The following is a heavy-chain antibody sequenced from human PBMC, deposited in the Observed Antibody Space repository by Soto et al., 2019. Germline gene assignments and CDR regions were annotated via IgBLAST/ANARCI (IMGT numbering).Heavy chain of an antibody. Sequence: KPSETLSLTCTVSGGCISSRSDYWGWIRQPPGKGLEWIGSIYYSGSTYYNPSLKSRVTISVDTSKNQFSLKLSSVTAADTAVYYCARLFGSGSYYGGYYYYYYMDVWGKGTTVTVSS. CDR2: IYYSGST. J-gene: IGHJ6*03. V-gene: IGHV4-39*01. D-gene: IGHD3-10*01. CDR3: ARLFGSGSYYGGYYYYYYMDV. CDR1: GGCISSRSDY.